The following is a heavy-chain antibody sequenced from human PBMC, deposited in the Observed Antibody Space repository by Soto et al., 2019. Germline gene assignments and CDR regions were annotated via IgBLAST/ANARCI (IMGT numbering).Heavy chain of an antibody. D-gene: IGHD1-1*01. CDR1: VYTFTSYY. J-gene: IGHJ4*02. V-gene: IGHV1-8*01. CDR3: ARRAETNGWNGFGADKYYFDF. Sequence: ASVPFSCKASVYTFTSYYIYWVRHAPVQGLEFIGWMNPNTGNSGYAQKFQGRVTMTSDTSISTAHMELSSLRSEDTAVYYCARRAETNGWNGFGADKYYFDFWGQGTLVTVSS. CDR2: MNPNTGNS.